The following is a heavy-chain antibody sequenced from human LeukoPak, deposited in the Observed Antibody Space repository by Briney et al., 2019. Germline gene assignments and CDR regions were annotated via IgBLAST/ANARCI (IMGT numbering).Heavy chain of an antibody. CDR3: ARGFQDENGYKNYFDS. CDR1: GFTVSSKY. Sequence: PGGSLRLSCAASGFTVSSKYMHWVRQAPGKGMEWVSTIYTGGGTYCAASVRDRFSISRDNSKNSLYLQMNSLRAEDTAVYYCARGFQDENGYKNYFDSWGQGTLVTVSS. D-gene: IGHD5-24*01. CDR2: IYTGGGT. V-gene: IGHV3-66*01. J-gene: IGHJ4*02.